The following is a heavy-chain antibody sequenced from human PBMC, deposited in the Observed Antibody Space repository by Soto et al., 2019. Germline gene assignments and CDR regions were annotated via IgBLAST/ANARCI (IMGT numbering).Heavy chain of an antibody. CDR3: ARDGKYQQRDY. CDR2: IWYDGSKK. Sequence: VQLVESGGGVVQPGGSLRLSCATSGFTFSNYAFHWVRQAPGKGLEWVAVIWYDGSKKHHADSVKGRFTISRDDSKNTLYLQMNSLRVEDTAVYYCARDGKYQQRDYWGQGTMVTVSS. D-gene: IGHD2-2*01. J-gene: IGHJ4*02. V-gene: IGHV3-33*01. CDR1: GFTFSNYA.